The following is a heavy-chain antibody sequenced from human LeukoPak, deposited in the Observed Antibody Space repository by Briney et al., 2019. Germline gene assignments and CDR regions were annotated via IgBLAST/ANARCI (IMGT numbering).Heavy chain of an antibody. V-gene: IGHV4-39*01. J-gene: IGHJ4*02. CDR3: ARHTNWGSLYFDY. D-gene: IGHD7-27*01. CDR2: IYYSGST. Sequence: PSETLSLTCTVSGGSISSSSYYWGWIRQPPGKGLEWIGSIYYSGSTYYNPSLKSRVTISVDTSKNQFSLKLSSVTAADTAVYYCARHTNWGSLYFDYWGQGTLVTVSS. CDR1: GGSISSSSYY.